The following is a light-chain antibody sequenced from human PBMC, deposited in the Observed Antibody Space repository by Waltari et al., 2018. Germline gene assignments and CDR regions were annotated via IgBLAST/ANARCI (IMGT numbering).Light chain of an antibody. V-gene: IGKV1D-16*01. CDR1: QGIRSW. J-gene: IGKJ1*01. CDR2: AAS. Sequence: DIQMTQSPPSVSASVGDRVTITCRASQGIRSWLSWYQQKPGKAPKLLIYAASNLQSGVPSRFSGSDSGTEFTLTISSLQPEDVATYYCQQYNSYSWTFGQGTKVEIK. CDR3: QQYNSYSWT.